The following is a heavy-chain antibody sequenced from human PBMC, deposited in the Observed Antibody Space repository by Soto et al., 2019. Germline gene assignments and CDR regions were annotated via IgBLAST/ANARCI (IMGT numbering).Heavy chain of an antibody. D-gene: IGHD4-17*01. CDR3: ARDVDDGVNVFAY. Sequence: GGSLRLSCAASGFTFSSYGMHWVRQAPGKGLEWVAVIWYDGSNKYYADSVKGRFTISRDNSKNTLYLQMNSLRAEDTAVYYCARDVDDGVNVFAYWGQGTLVTGSA. CDR1: GFTFSSYG. J-gene: IGHJ4*02. V-gene: IGHV3-33*01. CDR2: IWYDGSNK.